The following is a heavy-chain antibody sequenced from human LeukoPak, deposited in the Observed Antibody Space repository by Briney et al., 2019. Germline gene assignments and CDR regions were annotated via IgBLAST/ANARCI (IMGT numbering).Heavy chain of an antibody. J-gene: IGHJ5*01. D-gene: IGHD5/OR15-5a*01. CDR2: LYNSVST. Sequence: PSETLSVSCVVCDYCITSGDCWASIRQPPGKGLEWIGSLYNSVSTSYNLSFKSRVTMSVDPSKNQFSLNLRSVTAADTAVYYCARNMSTEGWFDSWGRGTLVTVSS. CDR1: DYCITSGDC. CDR3: ARNMSTEGWFDS. V-gene: IGHV4-38-2*01.